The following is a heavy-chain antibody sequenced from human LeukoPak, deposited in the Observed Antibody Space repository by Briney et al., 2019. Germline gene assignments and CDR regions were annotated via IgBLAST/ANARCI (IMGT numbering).Heavy chain of an antibody. V-gene: IGHV1-69*04. CDR2: IIPILGIA. D-gene: IGHD2-21*01. CDR1: GGTFSSYA. CDR3: ARGGRHIVD. J-gene: IGHJ4*02. Sequence: SVKVSCKASGGTFSSYAISWVRQAPGQGLEWMGRIIPILGIANYAQKFQGRVTITADKSTSTAYMELSSLRSEDAAVYYCARGGRHIVDWGQGTLVTVSS.